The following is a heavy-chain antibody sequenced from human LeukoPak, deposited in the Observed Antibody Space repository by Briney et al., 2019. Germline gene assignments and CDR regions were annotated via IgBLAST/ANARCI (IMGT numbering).Heavy chain of an antibody. CDR2: INPDSGGT. J-gene: IGHJ4*02. CDR1: GYTFTGYY. V-gene: IGHV1-2*02. CDR3: ARDLGCQLLYFGY. Sequence: ASVKVSCKASGYTFTGYYMHWVRQAPGHGLEWRGWINPDSGGTNYAQKFQGRVTMTRDTSISTAYMELSRLRSDDTAVYYCARDLGCQLLYFGYWGQGTLVTVSS. D-gene: IGHD2-2*01.